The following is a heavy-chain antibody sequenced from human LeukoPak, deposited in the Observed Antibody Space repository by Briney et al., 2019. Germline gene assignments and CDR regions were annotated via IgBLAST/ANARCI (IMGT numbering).Heavy chain of an antibody. V-gene: IGHV3-7*03. CDR3: ASQTSAKGFDY. J-gene: IGHJ4*02. CDR2: IKSDGSEK. CDR1: GLTFSTYW. Sequence: GGSLRLSCAASGLTFSTYWMSWARQAPGKGLEWVANIKSDGSEKNFVDSVRGRFTISRDNAKNSLYLQMNSLRAEDTAVYYCASQTSAKGFDYWGQGTLVTVSS. D-gene: IGHD2-2*01.